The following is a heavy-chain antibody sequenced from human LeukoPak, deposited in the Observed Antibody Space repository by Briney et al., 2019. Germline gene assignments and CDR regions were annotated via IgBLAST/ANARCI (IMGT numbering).Heavy chain of an antibody. CDR1: GFTFSSYD. CDR2: ISSSSSYI. J-gene: IGHJ5*02. CDR3: ARGDSSSSAWFDP. V-gene: IGHV3-21*01. Sequence: GRSLRLSCAASGFTFSSYDMYWVRQAPGKGLEWVSSISSSSSYIYYADSVKGRFTISRDNAKNSLYLQMNSLRAEDTAVYYCARGDSSSSAWFDPWGQVTLVTVSS. D-gene: IGHD6-6*01.